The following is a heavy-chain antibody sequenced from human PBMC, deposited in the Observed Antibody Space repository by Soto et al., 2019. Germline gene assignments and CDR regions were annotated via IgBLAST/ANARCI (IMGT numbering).Heavy chain of an antibody. Sequence: PSDTLSLTSTVSGGSINPSTWSWIRQPPGKGLEWIGYIYYSGSTNYNPSLKSRVTISVDTSKNQFSLKLNSVTAADTAVYYCARQIYDSSGYYFDYWGQGTLVTVS. CDR2: IYYSGST. J-gene: IGHJ4*02. D-gene: IGHD3-22*01. CDR3: ARQIYDSSGYYFDY. CDR1: GGSINPST. V-gene: IGHV4-59*08.